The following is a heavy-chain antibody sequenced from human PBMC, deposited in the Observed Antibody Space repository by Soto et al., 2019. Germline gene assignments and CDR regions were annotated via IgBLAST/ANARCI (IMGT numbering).Heavy chain of an antibody. D-gene: IGHD2-15*01. V-gene: IGHV4-30-2*01. CDR1: GGSISSGTYS. CDR3: ARASGYCSGGTCFPFDY. J-gene: IGHJ4*02. Sequence: SETLSLTCDVSGGSISSGTYSGNWIRQPPGKGLEWIGYIYHSGSFYYNPSLKSRVTISIDRSKNQFSLNLNSVTAADTAVYYCARASGYCSGGTCFPFDYWGRGTLVTVSS. CDR2: IYHSGSF.